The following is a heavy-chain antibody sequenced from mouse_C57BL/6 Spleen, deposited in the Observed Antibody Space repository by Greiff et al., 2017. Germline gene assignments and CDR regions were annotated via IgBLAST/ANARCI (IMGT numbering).Heavy chain of an antibody. V-gene: IGHV3-8*01. CDR2: ISYSGST. Sequence: EVQLQQSGPGLAKPSQPLSLTCSVTGYSITGDYWNWIRKFPGNKLEYMGYISYSGSTYYNPSLKSRISITRDTSKNQYYLQLNSVTTEDTATYYCARSGRGYYAMDYWGQGTSVTVSS. CDR3: ARSGRGYYAMDY. J-gene: IGHJ4*01. CDR1: GYSITGDY.